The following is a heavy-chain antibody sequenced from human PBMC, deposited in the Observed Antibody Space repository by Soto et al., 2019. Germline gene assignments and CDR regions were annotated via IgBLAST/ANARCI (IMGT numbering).Heavy chain of an antibody. J-gene: IGHJ4*02. CDR1: GFSFSKAW. CDR3: ITDPYYDFWSGYHFDY. V-gene: IGHV3-15*01. CDR2: IKNKTDGGIT. Sequence: VGSLRLSCTASGFSFSKAWMSWVRLTPGKGLEWVGRIKNKTDGGITDYPAPVRDRFTVSRDDSRSTLYLQMNSLKTEDTAVYFCITDPYYDFWSGYHFDYWGQGTLVTVSS. D-gene: IGHD3-3*01.